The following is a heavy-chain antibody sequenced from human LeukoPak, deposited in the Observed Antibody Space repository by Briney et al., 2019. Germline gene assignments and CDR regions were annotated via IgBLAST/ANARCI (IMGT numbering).Heavy chain of an antibody. CDR1: GGPNSIGDYF. CDR3: ARGSDGSWHRPAFDN. D-gene: IGHD2-15*01. V-gene: IGHV4-30-4*01. Sequence: SETLSLTCTVSGGPNSIGDYFWSWIRQPPGKGLEWNGYIYYSESTYDNPSSKSRVTISVDTSKNQFSLKLSSVTAADTAVYYCARGSDGSWHRPAFDNWGQGTMVTVSS. J-gene: IGHJ3*02. CDR2: IYYSEST.